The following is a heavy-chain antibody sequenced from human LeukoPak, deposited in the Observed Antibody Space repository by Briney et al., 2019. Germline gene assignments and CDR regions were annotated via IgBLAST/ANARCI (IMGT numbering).Heavy chain of an antibody. CDR1: GGSISSGGYY. V-gene: IGHV4-31*03. J-gene: IGHJ4*02. CDR2: IYYSGGT. Sequence: SETLSLTCTVSGGSISSGGYYWSWIRQHPGKGLEWIGYIYYSGGTYYNPSLKSRVTISVDTSKNQFSLKLSSVTAADTAVYYCARAYYYGSGSYCHFDYWGQGTLVTVSS. CDR3: ARAYYYGSGSYCHFDY. D-gene: IGHD3-10*01.